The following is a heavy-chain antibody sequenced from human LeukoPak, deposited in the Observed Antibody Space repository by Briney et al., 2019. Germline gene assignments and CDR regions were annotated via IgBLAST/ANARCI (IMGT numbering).Heavy chain of an antibody. J-gene: IGHJ4*02. CDR1: GYTFTSYG. CDR3: AKIPQVATYTVPNFDF. CDR2: ISVYNGNT. V-gene: IGHV1-18*01. Sequence: ALVKVSCKASGYTFTSYGISWVRQAPGQGLEWMGWISVYNGNTNYAQKLQGRVTMTTDTSTSTAYMELSSLRSEDTAVYYCAKIPQVATYTVPNFDFWGQGTLVTVSS. D-gene: IGHD3-16*01.